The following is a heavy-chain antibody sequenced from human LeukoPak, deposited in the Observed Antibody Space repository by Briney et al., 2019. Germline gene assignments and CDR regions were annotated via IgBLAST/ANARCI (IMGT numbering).Heavy chain of an antibody. J-gene: IGHJ3*02. CDR1: GFTFSSYE. Sequence: GGSLRLSCAASGFTFSSYEMNWVRQAPGKGLEWVSYISRSGTTIYYADSVKGRFTISRDNATNSVYLQMNSLRAGDTAVYYCARAKRNGFDIWGQGTMVTVSS. CDR2: ISRSGTTI. V-gene: IGHV3-48*03. CDR3: ARAKRNGFDI.